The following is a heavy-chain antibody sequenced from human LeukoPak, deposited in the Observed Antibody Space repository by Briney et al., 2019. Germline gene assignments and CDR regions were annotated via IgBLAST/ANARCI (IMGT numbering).Heavy chain of an antibody. CDR3: ASDNSSDYWYFDL. CDR1: GGSISSYY. CDR2: IYYSGST. V-gene: IGHV4-59*01. J-gene: IGHJ2*01. D-gene: IGHD6-6*01. Sequence: SETLSLTCTVSGGSISSYYWSWLRQPPGKGLEWIGYIYYSGSTNYNPSLKSRVTISVDMSKNQFSLKLSSVTAADAAVYYCASDNSSDYWYFDLWGRGTLVTVSS.